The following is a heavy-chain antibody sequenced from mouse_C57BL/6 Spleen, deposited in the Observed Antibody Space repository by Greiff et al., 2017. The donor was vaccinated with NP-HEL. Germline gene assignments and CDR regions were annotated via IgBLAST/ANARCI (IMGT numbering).Heavy chain of an antibody. CDR3: ARVAGAFDY. CDR2: INPNNGGT. D-gene: IGHD3-3*01. CDR1: GYTFTDYY. V-gene: IGHV1-26*01. J-gene: IGHJ2*01. Sequence: VQLQQSGPELVKPGASVKISCKASGYTFTDYYMNWVKQSHGKSLEWIGDINPNNGGTSYNQKFKGKATLTVDKSSSTAYMELRSLTSEDSAVYYCARVAGAFDYWGQGTTLTVSS.